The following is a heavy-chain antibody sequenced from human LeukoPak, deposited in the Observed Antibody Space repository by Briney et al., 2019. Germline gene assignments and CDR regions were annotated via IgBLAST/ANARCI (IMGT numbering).Heavy chain of an antibody. CDR3: ARRSEFGVLYYMNI. Sequence: GGSLRLSCTASGFTFSTYDMHWVRQAPGKGLEWVAYISGNGGSISYADSVRGRFTISRDNAKNSLYLQMNSLRAEDTAVYYCARRSEFGVLYYMNIWGKGTTVTVSS. V-gene: IGHV3-48*03. CDR2: ISGNGGSI. CDR1: GFTFSTYD. D-gene: IGHD3-16*01. J-gene: IGHJ6*03.